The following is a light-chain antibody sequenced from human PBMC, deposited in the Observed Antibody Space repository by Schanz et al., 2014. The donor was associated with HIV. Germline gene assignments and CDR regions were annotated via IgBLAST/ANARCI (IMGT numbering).Light chain of an antibody. V-gene: IGKV3D-20*02. CDR2: GAS. J-gene: IGKJ2*01. CDR1: QSVSSNY. CDR3: QQRSNWPGT. Sequence: EIVLTQSPGTLSLSPGERATLSCRASQSVSSNYLAWYQQKPGQAPRLLISGASSRATGIPGRFSGSGSGTDFTLTISSLEPEDFAVYYCQQRSNWPGTFGQGTKLEIK.